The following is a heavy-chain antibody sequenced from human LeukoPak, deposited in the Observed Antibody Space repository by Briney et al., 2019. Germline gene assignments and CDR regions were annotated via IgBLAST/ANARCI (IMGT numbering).Heavy chain of an antibody. J-gene: IGHJ4*02. CDR3: AKVGRSEYFDY. Sequence: GGSLRLSCAASGFTFDDYAMHWVRQAPGEGLEWVSGISWNSGSIGYADSVKGRFTISRDNAKNSLYLQMNSLRAEDTALYYCAKVGRSEYFDYWGQGTLVTVSS. CDR2: ISWNSGSI. CDR1: GFTFDDYA. V-gene: IGHV3-9*01.